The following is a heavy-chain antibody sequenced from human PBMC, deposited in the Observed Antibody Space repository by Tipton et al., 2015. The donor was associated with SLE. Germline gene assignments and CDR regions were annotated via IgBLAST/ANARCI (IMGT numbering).Heavy chain of an antibody. CDR3: ARACGGDCYAVTEYFQH. J-gene: IGHJ1*01. Sequence: SLRLSCAASGFTFSSYAMSWVRQAPGKGLEWVSAISGSGGDTYYADSVKGRFTISRDNSKNTLYLQMNSLRAEDTAVYYCARACGGDCYAVTEYFQHWGQGTLVTVSS. CDR1: GFTFSSYA. CDR2: ISGSGGDT. D-gene: IGHD2-21*02. V-gene: IGHV3-23*01.